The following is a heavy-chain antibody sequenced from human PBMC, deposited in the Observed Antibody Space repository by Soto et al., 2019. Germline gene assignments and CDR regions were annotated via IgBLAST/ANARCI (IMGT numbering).Heavy chain of an antibody. CDR1: GGTFSSYA. CDR2: IIPIFGTA. D-gene: IGHD3-22*01. Sequence: QVQLVQSGAEVKKPGSSVKVSCKASGGTFSSYAISWVRQAPGQGLEWMGGIIPIFGTANYAQKFQGRVTITADESTSKAYMELSSLRSEDTAVYYCARDRGPYYYDSSGYYDYYYYYGMDVWGQGTTVTVSS. CDR3: ARDRGPYYYDSSGYYDYYYYYGMDV. J-gene: IGHJ6*02. V-gene: IGHV1-69*01.